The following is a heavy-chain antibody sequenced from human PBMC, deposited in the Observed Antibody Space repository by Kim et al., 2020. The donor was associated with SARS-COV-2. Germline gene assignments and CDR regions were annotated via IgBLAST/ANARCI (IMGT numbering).Heavy chain of an antibody. J-gene: IGHJ4*02. V-gene: IGHV1-3*01. D-gene: IGHD3-10*01. Sequence: NTRYSQKFQGRVTITWDTPTSTAYMDLTSLRFEDTAVYYCARERFGGSFDYWGQGTLVTVSS. CDR2: NT. CDR3: ARERFGGSFDY.